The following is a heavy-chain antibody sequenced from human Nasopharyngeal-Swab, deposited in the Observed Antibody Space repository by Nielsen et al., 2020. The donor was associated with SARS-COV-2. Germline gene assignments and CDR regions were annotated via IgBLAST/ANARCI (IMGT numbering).Heavy chain of an antibody. D-gene: IGHD5-12*01. J-gene: IGHJ6*03. Sequence: WVRQAHGQGLEWMGWMNPNSGNTGYAQKFQGRVTMTRNTSISTAYIELSSLRSEDTAMYYCARVFIVATIFHYYYYMDVWGKGTTVTVSS. V-gene: IGHV1-8*01. CDR2: MNPNSGNT. CDR3: ARVFIVATIFHYYYYMDV.